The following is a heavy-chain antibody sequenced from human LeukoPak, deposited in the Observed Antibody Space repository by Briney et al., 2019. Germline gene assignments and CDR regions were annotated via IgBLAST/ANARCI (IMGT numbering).Heavy chain of an antibody. V-gene: IGHV4-59*01. CDR1: GGTISSYY. Sequence: MSSETLSLTCTVSGGTISSYYWNWIRQPPGKGLEWIGYIYYSRSTNSNPSLKSRVTISVDTSKNQFSLKLSSVTAADTAVYYCARGADSSGYYSIFFFDYWGEGPLVTVS. D-gene: IGHD3-22*01. CDR2: IYYSRST. J-gene: IGHJ4*02. CDR3: ARGADSSGYYSIFFFDY.